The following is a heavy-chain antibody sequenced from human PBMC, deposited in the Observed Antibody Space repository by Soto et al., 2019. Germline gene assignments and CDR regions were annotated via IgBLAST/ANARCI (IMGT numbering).Heavy chain of an antibody. Sequence: EVQLVQSGGGLVQPGGSLRLSCVGSGFTFTDFDMNWVRQAPGKGLEWVANIRADGSETNSVESVKGRFTTSRDNAKNLVFLQMNGLGADATAVYYCAGWGGHDYNYWGQGILVTVSS. CDR1: GFTFTDFD. CDR3: AGWGGHDYNY. D-gene: IGHD4-4*01. CDR2: IRADGSET. V-gene: IGHV3-7*03. J-gene: IGHJ4*02.